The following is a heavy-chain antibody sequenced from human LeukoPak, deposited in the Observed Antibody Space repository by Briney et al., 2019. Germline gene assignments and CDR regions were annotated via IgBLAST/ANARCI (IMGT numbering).Heavy chain of an antibody. CDR2: INPNSGGT. CDR3: ARWGVLEWLLWSPEPGGGPYYFDY. V-gene: IGHV1-2*02. CDR1: GYTFTGYC. Sequence: GASVKVSCKASGYTFTGYCMHWVRQAPGQGLEWMGWINPNSGGTNYAQKFQGRVTMTRDTSISTAYMELSRLRSDDTAVYYCARWGVLEWLLWSPEPGGGPYYFDYWGQGTLVTVSS. D-gene: IGHD3-3*01. J-gene: IGHJ4*02.